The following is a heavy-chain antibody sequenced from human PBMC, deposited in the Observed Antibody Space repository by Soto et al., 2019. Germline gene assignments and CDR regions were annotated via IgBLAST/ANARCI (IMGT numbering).Heavy chain of an antibody. CDR2: IGTAGDT. D-gene: IGHD5-18*01. J-gene: IGHJ4*02. CDR3: ARLSGDGYSYGYDY. Sequence: PGGSLRLSCAASGFTFSSYDMHWVRQATGKGLEWVSAIGTAGDTYYPGSVKGRFTISRENAKNSLYLQMNSLRAEDTAVYYCARLSGDGYSYGYDYWGQGTLVTVSS. CDR1: GFTFSSYD. V-gene: IGHV3-13*01.